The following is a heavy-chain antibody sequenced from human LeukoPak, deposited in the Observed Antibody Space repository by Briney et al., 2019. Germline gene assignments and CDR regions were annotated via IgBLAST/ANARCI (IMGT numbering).Heavy chain of an antibody. CDR2: INHSGST. D-gene: IGHD6-13*01. Sequence: PSETLSLTCAVCGGSFSGYYWSWIRQPPGKGLEWIGEINHSGSTNYNPSLKSRVTISVDTSKNQFSLKLSSVTAADTAVYYCARLRVSLAKPSYYYYYYMDVWGKGTTVTISS. V-gene: IGHV4-34*01. J-gene: IGHJ6*03. CDR1: GGSFSGYY. CDR3: ARLRVSLAKPSYYYYYYMDV.